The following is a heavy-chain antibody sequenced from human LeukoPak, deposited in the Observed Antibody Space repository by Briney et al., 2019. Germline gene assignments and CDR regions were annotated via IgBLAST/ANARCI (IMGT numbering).Heavy chain of an antibody. J-gene: IGHJ4*02. V-gene: IGHV3-7*03. CDR3: ARGQYTDGLSY. CDR1: GFTFSTYW. D-gene: IGHD5-24*01. Sequence: GGSLRLSCAASGFTFSTYWMTWVRQAPGKGLEWVAIIKPDGSEKYYVDSVKGRFTISRDNAENSLFLQMNGLRPEDTAVFYCARGQYTDGLSYWGQGTLVTVSS. CDR2: IKPDGSEK.